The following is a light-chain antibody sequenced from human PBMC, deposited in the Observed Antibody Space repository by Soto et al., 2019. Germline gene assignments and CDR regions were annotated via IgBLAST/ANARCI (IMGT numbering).Light chain of an antibody. V-gene: IGLV2-23*02. CDR2: EVS. CDR1: SSDVGSYNL. Sequence: LTQPASVSGSPGQSITISCTGTSSDVGSYNLVSWYQQHPGKAPKLMIYEVSKRPSGVSNRFSGSKSGNTASLTISGLQAEDEADYYCCSYAGSSTYVFGTGTKVAVL. CDR3: CSYAGSSTYV. J-gene: IGLJ1*01.